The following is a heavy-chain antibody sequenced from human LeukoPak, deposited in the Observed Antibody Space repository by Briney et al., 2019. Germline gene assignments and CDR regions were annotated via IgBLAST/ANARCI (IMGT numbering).Heavy chain of an antibody. CDR2: ISPTGSTT. J-gene: IGHJ4*02. D-gene: IGHD4-23*01. Sequence: GGSLRLSCTASGFSFSGHWMHWARQLPGKGLVWVSRISPTGSTTSYADSVKGRFTVSRDNSKNTLYLQMNSLRAEDTAVYYCAKELDYGGNFDYWGQGTLVTVSS. CDR3: AKELDYGGNFDY. CDR1: GFSFSGHW. V-gene: IGHV3-74*01.